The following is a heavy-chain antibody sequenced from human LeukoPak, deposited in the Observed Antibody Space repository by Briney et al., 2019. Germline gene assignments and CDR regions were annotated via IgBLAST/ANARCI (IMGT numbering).Heavy chain of an antibody. V-gene: IGHV3-30*03. CDR2: ISYDGSNN. CDR3: AIVPAAMHNY. CDR1: GFTFSSYG. Sequence: GGSLRLSCAASGFTFSSYGMHWVRQAPGKGLEWVAVISYDGSNNYYADSVKGRFTISRDNSKNTLYLQMNSLRAEDTAVYYCAIVPAAMHNYWGQGTLVTVSS. J-gene: IGHJ4*02. D-gene: IGHD2-2*01.